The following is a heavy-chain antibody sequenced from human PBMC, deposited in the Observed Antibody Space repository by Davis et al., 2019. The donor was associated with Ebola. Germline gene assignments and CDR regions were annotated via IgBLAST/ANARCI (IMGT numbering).Heavy chain of an antibody. J-gene: IGHJ6*02. CDR2: IYYSGST. V-gene: IGHV4-59*01. CDR3: SRGDYYGMDV. Sequence: SETLSLTCTVSGTSISTYYWSWIRQPPGKGLEWIGYIYYSGSTNYNPSLKSRVTISVDTSKNQFSLKLNSVTAADTAVYYCSRGDYYGMDVWGQGTTVTVSS. CDR1: GTSISTYY.